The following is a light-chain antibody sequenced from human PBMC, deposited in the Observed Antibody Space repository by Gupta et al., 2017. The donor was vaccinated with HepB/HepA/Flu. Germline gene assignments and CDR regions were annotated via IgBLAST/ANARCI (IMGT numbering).Light chain of an antibody. V-gene: IGLV2-14*01. CDR3: SSYTGPSTGLV. CDR2: DSS. J-gene: IGLJ2*01. CDR1: SSDVGGYNY. Sequence: AMTQPAFVGGPRGQSITISSARTSSDVGGYNYFSWYQQHPAKDPKLMIYDSSNRPSGVSTRFSGSKTANTASPITSCLQAEDEADDYYSSYTGPSTGLVFGGGTKLTVL.